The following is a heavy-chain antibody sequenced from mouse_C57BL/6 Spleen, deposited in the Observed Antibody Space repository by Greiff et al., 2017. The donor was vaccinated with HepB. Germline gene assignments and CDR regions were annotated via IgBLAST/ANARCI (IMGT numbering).Heavy chain of an antibody. J-gene: IGHJ4*01. CDR2: IWRGGST. V-gene: IGHV2-5*01. CDR3: AIVYYDYSYYAMDY. Sequence: QVQLKESGPGLVQPSQSLSITCTVSGFSLTSYGVHWVRQSPGKGLEWLGVIWRGGSTDYNAAFMSRLSITKDNSKSQVFFKMNSLQADDTAIYYCAIVYYDYSYYAMDYWGQGTSVTVSS. CDR1: GFSLTSYG. D-gene: IGHD2-4*01.